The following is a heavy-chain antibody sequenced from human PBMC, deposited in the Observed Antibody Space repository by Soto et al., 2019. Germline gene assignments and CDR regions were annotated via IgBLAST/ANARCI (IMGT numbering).Heavy chain of an antibody. CDR2: IYYSGST. Sequence: SETLSLTCTVSGGSISNSNYYWGWIRQPPGKGLEWIGSIYYSGSTYYNPSLKSRVTISVDTSKNQFSLNLRSVTAADTAVYYCAKDGLDTAMPLNYYYYYMDVWGKGNTVTVSS. D-gene: IGHD5-18*01. V-gene: IGHV4-39*02. CDR1: GGSISNSNYY. CDR3: AKDGLDTAMPLNYYYYYMDV. J-gene: IGHJ6*03.